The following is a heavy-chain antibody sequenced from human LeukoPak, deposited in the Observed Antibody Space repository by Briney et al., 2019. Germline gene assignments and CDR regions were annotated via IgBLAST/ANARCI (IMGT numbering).Heavy chain of an antibody. Sequence: GGCLRLSCAASGFTFSGYWMNWVRQAPGRGLEWVANIKQDGSDRYYVDSVKGRFTVSRDNAKNSLYLQMNSLRDEDTAVYYCARGRYGTGWYLDAFDIWGQGTMVAVSS. D-gene: IGHD6-19*01. CDR3: ARGRYGTGWYLDAFDI. CDR2: IKQDGSDR. V-gene: IGHV3-7*01. CDR1: GFTFSGYW. J-gene: IGHJ3*02.